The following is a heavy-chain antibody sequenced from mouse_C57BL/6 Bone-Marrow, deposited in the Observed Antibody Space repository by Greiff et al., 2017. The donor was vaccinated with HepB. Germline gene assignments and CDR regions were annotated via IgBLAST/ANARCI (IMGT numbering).Heavy chain of an antibody. V-gene: IGHV5-15*01. J-gene: IGHJ4*01. D-gene: IGHD1-1*01. Sequence: VQLQESGGGLVQPGGSLKLSCAASGFTFSDYGMAWVRQAPRKGPEWVAFISNLAYSIYYADTVTGRFTISRENAKNTLYLEMSSLRSEDTAMYYCARRAITTVVAPYAMDYWGQGTSVTVSS. CDR1: GFTFSDYG. CDR3: ARRAITTVVAPYAMDY. CDR2: ISNLAYSI.